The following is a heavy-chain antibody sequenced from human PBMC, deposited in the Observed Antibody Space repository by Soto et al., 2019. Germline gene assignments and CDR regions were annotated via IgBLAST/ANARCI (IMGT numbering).Heavy chain of an antibody. Sequence: ASVKVSCKASGYTFTSYDINWVRQATGQGLEWMGWMNPNSGNTGYAQKFQGRVTMTRNTSISTAYMELSSLRSEDTAVYYCARFAAVVPAAIYYYMDVWGKGTTVTVSS. CDR1: GYTFTSYD. CDR2: MNPNSGNT. D-gene: IGHD2-2*01. V-gene: IGHV1-8*01. J-gene: IGHJ6*03. CDR3: ARFAAVVPAAIYYYMDV.